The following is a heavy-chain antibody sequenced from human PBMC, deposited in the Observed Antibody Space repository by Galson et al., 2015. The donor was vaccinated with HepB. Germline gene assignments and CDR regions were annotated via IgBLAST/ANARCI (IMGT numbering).Heavy chain of an antibody. D-gene: IGHD6-13*01. CDR3: AKRGSSSWYTGDAFDI. Sequence: SLRLSCAASGFTFSSYAMSWVRQAPGKGLEWVSAISGSGGSTYYADSVKGRFTISRDNSKNTLYLQMNSLRAEDTAVYYCAKRGSSSWYTGDAFDIWGQGTMVTVAS. V-gene: IGHV3-23*01. J-gene: IGHJ3*02. CDR1: GFTFSSYA. CDR2: ISGSGGST.